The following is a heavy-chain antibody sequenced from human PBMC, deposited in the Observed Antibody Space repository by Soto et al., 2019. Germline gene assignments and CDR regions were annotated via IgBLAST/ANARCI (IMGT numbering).Heavy chain of an antibody. CDR1: GYTFTGYA. CDR3: ARDPKAGPPYYFDY. J-gene: IGHJ4*02. CDR2: INAGNGNT. Sequence: ASVKVSCKASGYTFTGYAMHWVRQAPGQRLEWMGWINAGNGNTKYSQKFQGRVTITRDTSASTAYMELSSLRSEDTAVYYCARDPKAGPPYYFDYWAQGTLVTVSS. D-gene: IGHD6-13*01. V-gene: IGHV1-3*01.